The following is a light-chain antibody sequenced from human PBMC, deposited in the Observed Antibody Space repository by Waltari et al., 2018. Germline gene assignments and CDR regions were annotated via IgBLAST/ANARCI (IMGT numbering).Light chain of an antibody. J-gene: IGLJ3*02. CDR1: NIERKT. V-gene: IGLV3-21*04. Sequence: SYVLTQPPSVSVAPGKTARITCGGNNIERKTVHWYQRRPGQAPVLVISYDTDRPSGIPEGFSGSNSENTATLTISRVEVGDAADYFCQVWDNDSEEGVFGGGTKLTVL. CDR2: YDT. CDR3: QVWDNDSEEGV.